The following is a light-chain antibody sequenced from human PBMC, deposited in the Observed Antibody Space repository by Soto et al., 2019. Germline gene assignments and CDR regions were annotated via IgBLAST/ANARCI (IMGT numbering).Light chain of an antibody. V-gene: IGKV1-12*01. CDR2: ASS. J-gene: IGKJ3*01. CDR3: QQANTFPIT. CDR1: QDILSW. Sequence: DIQMTQSPSSVSASVGDTVTITCRASQDILSWLAWYQQKPGEAPRLLIYASSNLQSGVPSRFSGSRSGTDFTLTFSSLQPEDFATYYCQQANTFPITFGPGTRLDIK.